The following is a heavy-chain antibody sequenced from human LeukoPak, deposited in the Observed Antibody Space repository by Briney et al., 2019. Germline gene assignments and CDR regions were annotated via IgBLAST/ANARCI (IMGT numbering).Heavy chain of an antibody. CDR1: GGSISSYY. V-gene: IGHV4-4*07. Sequence: SETLSLTCTVSGGSISSYYWSWIRQPAGKGLEWIGRIYTSGSTKYNPSLKSRVTMSVDTSKNQFSLKLSSVTASDTAVYYCAREGPNLYSSSWAPIPHYYYYGMDVWGQGTTVTVSS. D-gene: IGHD6-13*01. J-gene: IGHJ6*02. CDR3: AREGPNLYSSSWAPIPHYYYYGMDV. CDR2: IYTSGST.